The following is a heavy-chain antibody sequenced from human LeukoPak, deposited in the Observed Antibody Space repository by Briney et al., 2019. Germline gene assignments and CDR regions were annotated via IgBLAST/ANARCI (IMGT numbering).Heavy chain of an antibody. Sequence: ASVKVSCKASGYTFTDYYIHWVRQAPGQGLEWKGWINPDSRVTNYAQKFQGRVTLTRDTSISTVYIELSRLTSDDTALYYCARVVRRGWFIADYWGQGTLVTVSS. CDR2: INPDSRVT. CDR1: GYTFTDYY. J-gene: IGHJ4*02. D-gene: IGHD2-8*02. V-gene: IGHV1-2*02. CDR3: ARVVRRGWFIADY.